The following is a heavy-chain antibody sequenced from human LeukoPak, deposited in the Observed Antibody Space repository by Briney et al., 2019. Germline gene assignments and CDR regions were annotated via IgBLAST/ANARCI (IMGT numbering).Heavy chain of an antibody. J-gene: IGHJ5*02. D-gene: IGHD1-26*01. CDR1: GYSFPMYA. V-gene: IGHV7-4-1*02. CDR3: ARVIKYSFSVGCLDP. Sequence: EASVKVSCKASGYSFPMYAINWVRQAPGQGLEWMGWINTNTGNPTYAQGFTGRFVFSLDTSVTTAYLQISSLRAEDTAVYYCARVIKYSFSVGCLDPWGQGTQVTVSS. CDR2: INTNTGNP.